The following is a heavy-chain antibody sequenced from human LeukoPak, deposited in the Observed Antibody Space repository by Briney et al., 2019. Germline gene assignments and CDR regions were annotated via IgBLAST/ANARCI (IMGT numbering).Heavy chain of an antibody. V-gene: IGHV1-69*06. J-gene: IGHJ4*02. CDR3: ARETGYAYGRAPLDY. D-gene: IGHD5-18*01. CDR1: GGTFSTFG. Sequence: WASVKVSCEASGGTFSTFGISWVRQAPGQGPEWMGGIIPMSGTVNNAQKFQGRVTITADKSTGTAYMELSSLRSDDTAVYYCARETGYAYGRAPLDYWGQGTLVTVSS. CDR2: IIPMSGTV.